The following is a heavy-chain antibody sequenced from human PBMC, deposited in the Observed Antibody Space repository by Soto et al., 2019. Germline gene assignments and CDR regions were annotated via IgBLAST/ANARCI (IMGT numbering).Heavy chain of an antibody. CDR2: MNPYSGNT. CDR3: AKTYCSSTICHPLYYYYYMDV. V-gene: IGHV1-8*01. J-gene: IGHJ6*03. D-gene: IGHD2-2*01. Sequence: ASVKVSCKASGYTFTSYDINWVRQATGQGLEWMGWMNPYSGNTGYAQKFQGRVTMTRNTSISTAYMELSSLRSEDTAVYYCAKTYCSSTICHPLYYYYYMDVWGKGTTVTVSS. CDR1: GYTFTSYD.